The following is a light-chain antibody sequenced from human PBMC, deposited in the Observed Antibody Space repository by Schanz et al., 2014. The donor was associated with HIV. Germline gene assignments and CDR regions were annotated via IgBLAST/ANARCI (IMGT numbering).Light chain of an antibody. CDR1: SSNIGINY. CDR3: AAWDDSLNGVV. Sequence: QSVLTQPPSASGPPGQRVTISCSGSSSNIGINYVYWYQQLPGTAPKLLIYRNNQRPSGVPDRFSGSKSGTSASLAISGLRSEDEADYYCAAWDDSLNGVVFGGGTKLTVL. J-gene: IGLJ3*02. CDR2: RNN. V-gene: IGLV1-47*01.